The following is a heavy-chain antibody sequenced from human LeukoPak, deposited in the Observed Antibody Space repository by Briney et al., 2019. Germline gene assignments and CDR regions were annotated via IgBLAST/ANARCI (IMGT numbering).Heavy chain of an antibody. CDR3: ARDRVLNSYKGNTYFDY. CDR2: ISYDGSNK. Sequence: PGGSLRLSCAASGFTFSSYAMHWVRQAPGKGLEWVAVISYDGSNKYYADSVKGRFTISRDNSKNTLYLQMNSLRAEDTAVYYCARDRVLNSYKGNTYFDYWGQGTLVTVSS. CDR1: GFTFSSYA. D-gene: IGHD5-18*01. J-gene: IGHJ4*02. V-gene: IGHV3-30-3*01.